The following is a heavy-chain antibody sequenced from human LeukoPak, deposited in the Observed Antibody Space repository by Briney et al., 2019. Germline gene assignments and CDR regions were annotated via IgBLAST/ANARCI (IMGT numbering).Heavy chain of an antibody. D-gene: IGHD3-3*01. CDR1: GFTFSTYN. CDR3: ARGGAVLRFLEWSLGY. CDR2: ISISTTTI. Sequence: GGSLRLSCAASGFTFSTYNMNWVRQAPGKGLEWVSYISISTTTIYYADSVKGRFTISRDNAKNSLYLQMNSLRAEDTAVYYCARGGAVLRFLEWSLGYWGQGTLVTVSS. J-gene: IGHJ4*02. V-gene: IGHV3-48*04.